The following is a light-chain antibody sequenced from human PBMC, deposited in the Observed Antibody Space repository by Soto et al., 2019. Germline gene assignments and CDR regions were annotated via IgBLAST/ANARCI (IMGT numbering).Light chain of an antibody. V-gene: IGLV2-8*01. CDR3: SSYAGSNNVV. CDR2: EVS. Sequence: SALTQPPSASGSPGQSVTISCTGTSSVIGAYIYVSWYQQHPGKAPKLMISEVSRRPSGVPERFSGSKSGNTASLTVSGLQADDEAHYYYSSYAGSNNVVFGTGTKVTVL. J-gene: IGLJ1*01. CDR1: SSVIGAYIY.